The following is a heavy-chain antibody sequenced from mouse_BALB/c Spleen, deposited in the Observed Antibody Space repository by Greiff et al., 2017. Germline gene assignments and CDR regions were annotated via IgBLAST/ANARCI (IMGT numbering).Heavy chain of an antibody. CDR2: ISSGGSYT. Sequence: EVQRVESGGGLVKPGGSLKLSCAASGFTFSSYAMSWVRQTPEKRLEWVATISSGGSYTYYPDSVKGRFTISRDNAKNTLYLQMSSLRSEDTAMYYCARVSPGFAYWGQGTLVTVSA. D-gene: IGHD6-2*01. CDR1: GFTFSSYA. CDR3: ARVSPGFAY. J-gene: IGHJ3*01. V-gene: IGHV5-9-3*01.